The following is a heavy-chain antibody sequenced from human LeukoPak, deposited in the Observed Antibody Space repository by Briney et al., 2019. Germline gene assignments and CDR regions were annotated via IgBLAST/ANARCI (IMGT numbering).Heavy chain of an antibody. CDR2: IYYSGST. D-gene: IGHD3-22*01. CDR1: GGSISSYY. J-gene: IGHJ4*02. CDR3: ARQTDYYDSSGYYSYYFDY. Sequence: SETLSLTCTVSGGSISSYYWRWIRQPPGKGLEWIGYIYYSGSTNYNPSLKSRVTISVDTSKNQFSLKLSSVTAADTAVYYCARQTDYYDSSGYYSYYFDYWGQGTLVTVSS. V-gene: IGHV4-59*08.